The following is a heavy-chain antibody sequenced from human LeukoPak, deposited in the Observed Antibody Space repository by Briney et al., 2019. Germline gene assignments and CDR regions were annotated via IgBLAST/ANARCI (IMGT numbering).Heavy chain of an antibody. Sequence: SVKVSCKASGNTLTGYYMHWVRQAPGQGLEWMGRINPNSGGTNYAQKFQGRVTMTRDTSISTAYMELSRLRSDDTAVYYCARVYYDILTGYKPFDYWGQGTLVTVSS. J-gene: IGHJ4*02. V-gene: IGHV1-2*06. CDR1: GNTLTGYY. CDR3: ARVYYDILTGYKPFDY. D-gene: IGHD3-9*01. CDR2: INPNSGGT.